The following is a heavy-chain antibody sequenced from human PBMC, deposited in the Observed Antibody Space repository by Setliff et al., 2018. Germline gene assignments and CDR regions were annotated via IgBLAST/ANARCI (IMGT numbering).Heavy chain of an antibody. CDR3: ATDLKFTRFCFGSNCYSGAFEM. V-gene: IGHV1-69*10. CDR2: IIPILNKP. J-gene: IGHJ3*02. Sequence: GASVQVSCKASGGSFRTSSISWVRQAPGQGLEWMGGIIPILNKPNYAQSFQGRVAITADKSTTTSYMELSGLRSEDTALYFCATDLKFTRFCFGSNCYSGAFEMWGQGTMVTVSS. CDR1: GGSFRTSS. D-gene: IGHD2-21*02.